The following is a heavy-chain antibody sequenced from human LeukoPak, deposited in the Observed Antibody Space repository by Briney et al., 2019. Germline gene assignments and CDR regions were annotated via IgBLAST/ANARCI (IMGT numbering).Heavy chain of an antibody. CDR1: GFTFSSYG. CDR2: IRYDGSNK. Sequence: PGGSLRLSCAASGFTFSSYGMHWVRQAPGKGLEWVAFIRYDGSNKYYADSVKGRFTISRDNSKNTLYLQMNSLRAEDTALYYGAKDRYYYGSGSYFRSDYWGQGTLVTVSS. D-gene: IGHD3-10*01. J-gene: IGHJ4*01. V-gene: IGHV3-30*02. CDR3: AKDRYYYGSGSYFRSDY.